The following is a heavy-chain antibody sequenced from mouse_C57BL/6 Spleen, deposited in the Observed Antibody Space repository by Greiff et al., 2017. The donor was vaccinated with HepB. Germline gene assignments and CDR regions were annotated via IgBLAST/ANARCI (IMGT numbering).Heavy chain of an antibody. J-gene: IGHJ2*01. V-gene: IGHV7-3*01. Sequence: EVNLVESGGGLVQPGGSLSLSCAASGFTFTDYYKSWVRQPPGKALEWLGFIRNKANGYTTEYSASVKGRFTISRDNSQSILYLQMNALRAEDSATYYCARSGGYYYFDYWGQGTTLTVSS. D-gene: IGHD2-3*01. CDR1: GFTFTDYY. CDR3: ARSGGYYYFDY. CDR2: IRNKANGYTT.